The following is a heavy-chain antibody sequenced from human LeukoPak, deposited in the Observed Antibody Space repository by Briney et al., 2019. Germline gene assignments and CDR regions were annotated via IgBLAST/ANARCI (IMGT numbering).Heavy chain of an antibody. V-gene: IGHV3-30*02. J-gene: IGHJ4*02. Sequence: GGSLRLSCAASGFTFMNYGMHWVRQAPGKGLEWVAFTRYDGSNKYYADSVKGRCTISRDNSKNTLYLQMNGLRAEDTAVYYCAKDHCSGTNCYIFDYWGQGTLVTVSS. CDR2: TRYDGSNK. D-gene: IGHD2-2*02. CDR3: AKDHCSGTNCYIFDY. CDR1: GFTFMNYG.